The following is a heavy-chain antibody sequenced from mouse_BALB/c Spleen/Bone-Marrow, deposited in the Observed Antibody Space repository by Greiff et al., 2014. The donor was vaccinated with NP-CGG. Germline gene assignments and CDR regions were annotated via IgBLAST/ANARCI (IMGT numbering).Heavy chain of an antibody. CDR1: GFNIKDTY. V-gene: IGHV14-3*02. J-gene: IGHJ1*01. CDR2: IDPANGDT. Sequence: EVQRVESGAELAKPGASVKLSCTASGFNIKDTYMDWVKQRPAQGLEWIGMIDPANGDTNYDPKFQGKATITADTSSNTAYLHCNSLTSGDAAVYYCGYFDVWGAGTTVTVSS. CDR3: GYFDV.